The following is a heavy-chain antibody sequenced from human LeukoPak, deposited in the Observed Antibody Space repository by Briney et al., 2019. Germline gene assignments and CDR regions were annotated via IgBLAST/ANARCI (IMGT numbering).Heavy chain of an antibody. CDR3: ARPYYYDSSGHRRFDP. D-gene: IGHD3-22*01. CDR2: ISSSGSTI. J-gene: IGHJ5*02. V-gene: IGHV3-48*03. CDR1: GFTFSSYA. Sequence: QTGGSLRLSCAASGFTFSSYAMSWVRQAPGKGLEWVSYISSSGSTIYYADSVKGRFTISRDNAKNSLYLQMNSLRAEDTAVYYCARPYYYDSSGHRRFDPWGQGTLVTVSS.